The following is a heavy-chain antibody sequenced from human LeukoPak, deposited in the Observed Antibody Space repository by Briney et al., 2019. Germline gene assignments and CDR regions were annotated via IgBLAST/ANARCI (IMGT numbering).Heavy chain of an antibody. Sequence: PGGSLRLSCAASGFIFSSYSMNWVRQAPGKGLEWVSSISSSSYIYYADSVKGRFTISRDNAKNSLYLQMNSLRAEDTAVYYCARGAFDYWGQGTPVTVSS. V-gene: IGHV3-21*01. CDR2: ISSSSYI. CDR3: ARGAFDY. CDR1: GFIFSSYS. J-gene: IGHJ4*02.